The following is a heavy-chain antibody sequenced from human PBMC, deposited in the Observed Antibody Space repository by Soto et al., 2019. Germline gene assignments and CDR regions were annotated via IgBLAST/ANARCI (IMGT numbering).Heavy chain of an antibody. CDR3: ARDRSGYYDYVWGSYRLDVLDF. CDR2: IIPIFGTA. Sequence: SVKVSCKASGGTFSSYAISWVRQAPGQGLEWMGGIIPIFGTANYAQKFQGRVTITADESTSTAYMELSSLRSEDTAVYYCARDRSGYYDYVWGSYRLDVLDFSAQGSLV. CDR1: GGTFSSYA. V-gene: IGHV1-69*13. D-gene: IGHD3-16*02. J-gene: IGHJ3*01.